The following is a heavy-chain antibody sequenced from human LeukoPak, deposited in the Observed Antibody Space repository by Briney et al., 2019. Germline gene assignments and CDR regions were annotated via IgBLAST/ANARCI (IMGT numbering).Heavy chain of an antibody. Sequence: PSETLSLTCTVSGGSISSGSYYWSWLRQPAGKGLEWIGRIYTSGSTNYNPSLKSRVTISVDTSKNQFSLKLSSVTAADTAVYYCARGGPAIVGATNNWFDPWGQGTLVTVSS. D-gene: IGHD1-26*01. CDR2: IYTSGST. J-gene: IGHJ5*02. CDR3: ARGGPAIVGATNNWFDP. V-gene: IGHV4-61*02. CDR1: GGSISSGSYY.